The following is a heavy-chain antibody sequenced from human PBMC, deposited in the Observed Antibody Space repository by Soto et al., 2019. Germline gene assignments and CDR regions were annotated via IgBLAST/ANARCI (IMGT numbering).Heavy chain of an antibody. D-gene: IGHD3-3*01. J-gene: IGHJ4*02. Sequence: EVQLLESGGGLVQTGGFLRLSCAASGFTFNNYAMSWVRQAPGKGLEWVSLISGSGATTAYADSVRGRFTISRDNSRNTVYLHMSSLRAEDTAVYYCAKGATLFGVVINWGQGTLVTVSS. CDR1: GFTFNNYA. CDR2: ISGSGATT. CDR3: AKGATLFGVVIN. V-gene: IGHV3-23*01.